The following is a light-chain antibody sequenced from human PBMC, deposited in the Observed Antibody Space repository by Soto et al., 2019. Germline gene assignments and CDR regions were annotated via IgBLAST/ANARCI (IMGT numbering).Light chain of an antibody. CDR2: SNN. Sequence: QSVLTQPPSASATPGQRVTISCSGSSSNIGSNTVNWYQQLPGTAPKLLIYSNNQRPSGVPDRFSGSKSGTSASLAISGLQSEDEADYYCAAWDDSLNGYVFGTGTKLPVL. V-gene: IGLV1-44*01. CDR3: AAWDDSLNGYV. J-gene: IGLJ1*01. CDR1: SSNIGSNT.